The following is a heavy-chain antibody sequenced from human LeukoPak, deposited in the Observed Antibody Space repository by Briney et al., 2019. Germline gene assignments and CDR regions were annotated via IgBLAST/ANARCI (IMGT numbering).Heavy chain of an antibody. Sequence: GGSLRLSCAGSGFTFSWHWMSWVRQAPGKGLEWVAYINQDGSTKYYVDSVKGRFTISRDNAKNSLYLQMSSLRAEDTAVYYCVRDESWGQGTLVTVSS. CDR3: VRDES. CDR1: GFTFSWHW. V-gene: IGHV3-7*03. J-gene: IGHJ5*02. CDR2: INQDGSTK.